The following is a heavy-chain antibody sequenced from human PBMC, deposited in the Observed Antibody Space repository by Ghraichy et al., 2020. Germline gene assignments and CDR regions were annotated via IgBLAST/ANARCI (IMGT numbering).Heavy chain of an antibody. Sequence: SLNISCAASGFTYAMHWVRQAPGKGLEWVAVISYDGNNKYYADSVKGRFTISRDNSKNTLYLQMNSLRAVDTAVYYCATGGVYNYYGSSAYDYWGQGTLVTVSS. CDR2: ISYDGNNK. D-gene: IGHD3-22*01. CDR3: ATGGVYNYYGSSAYDY. CDR1: GFTYA. J-gene: IGHJ4*02. V-gene: IGHV3-30-3*01.